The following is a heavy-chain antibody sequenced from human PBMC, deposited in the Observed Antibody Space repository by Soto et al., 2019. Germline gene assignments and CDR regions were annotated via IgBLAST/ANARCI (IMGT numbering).Heavy chain of an antibody. CDR1: GFTFSSYA. Sequence: PGGSLRLSCAASGFTFSSYAMKWVRQAPGKGLEWVSLIGESGTPTYYADSVKGRFTISRDNSGNTLFLEMYSLRAEDTAVYYCARDVDGDYFYDYWGQGTLVTISS. CDR2: IGESGTPT. J-gene: IGHJ4*02. D-gene: IGHD4-17*01. CDR3: ARDVDGDYFYDY. V-gene: IGHV3-23*01.